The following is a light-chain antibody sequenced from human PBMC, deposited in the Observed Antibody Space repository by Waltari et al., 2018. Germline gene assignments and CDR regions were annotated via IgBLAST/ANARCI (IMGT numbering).Light chain of an antibody. CDR1: QSVSSY. J-gene: IGKJ3*01. CDR3: QQRSNWGVFT. CDR2: VAS. V-gene: IGKV3-11*01. Sequence: EIELTQSPAPPPLPPGARATLSFRASQSVSSYLAWYQQKPGQAPRLLCYVASYRATGSPARFSGSGCGTDFTLTSSSLVPEDVAVYYCQQRSNWGVFTFGPGTKVDIK.